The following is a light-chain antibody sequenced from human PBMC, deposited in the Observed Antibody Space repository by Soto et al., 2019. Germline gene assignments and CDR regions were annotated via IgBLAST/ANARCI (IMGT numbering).Light chain of an antibody. CDR1: QTVRNNY. CDR3: QQYGSSPWT. CDR2: DAS. J-gene: IGKJ1*01. Sequence: EIVLTQSQDTLYLSPGERATISCIASQTVRNNYLAWYQQKPGQAPRLLIYDASSRAAGVPDRFTGSGSGTDFTLTINRLEPEDFAVYYCQQYGSSPWTFGQGTKVDIK. V-gene: IGKV3-20*01.